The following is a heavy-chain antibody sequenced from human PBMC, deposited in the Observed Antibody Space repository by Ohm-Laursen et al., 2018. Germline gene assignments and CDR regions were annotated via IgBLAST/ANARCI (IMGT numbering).Heavy chain of an antibody. D-gene: IGHD5-24*01. J-gene: IGHJ4*02. CDR2: ISSTGTYK. Sequence: SLRLSCTASGFTFSGYSLNWVRQAPGKGLEWVSSISSTGTYKYYADSLKGRFTISRDNAKNSLYLQMNSLRAEDTAVYYCARGPSGTATIGRGQGTLVTVSS. V-gene: IGHV3-21*01. CDR1: GFTFSGYS. CDR3: ARGPSGTATIG.